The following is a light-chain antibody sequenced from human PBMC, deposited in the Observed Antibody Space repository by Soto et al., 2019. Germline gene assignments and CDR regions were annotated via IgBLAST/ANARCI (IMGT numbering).Light chain of an antibody. Sequence: QSVLTQPASVSGSPGQSIAIACTGSSSDVGIYNYVSWYQQHPGKVPKLIIYEVTNRPSGVSNRFSGSKSGNTASLTISGLQAEDEADYYCSSYTTGSTRVFGTRTKVTVL. CDR1: SSDVGIYNY. V-gene: IGLV2-14*01. J-gene: IGLJ1*01. CDR3: SSYTTGSTRV. CDR2: EVT.